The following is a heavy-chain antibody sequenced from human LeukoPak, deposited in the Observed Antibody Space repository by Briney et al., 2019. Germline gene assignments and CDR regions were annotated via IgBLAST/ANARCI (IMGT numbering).Heavy chain of an antibody. D-gene: IGHD6-13*01. V-gene: IGHV3-30*18. CDR1: GFTFSSYG. CDR3: AKDPTRSSWYRVVGDIEYYFDY. CDR2: ISYDGSNK. Sequence: GGSLRLSCAAPGFTFSSYGMHGVRHAPGKGLEWVAVISYDGSNKYYADSVKGRFTISRDNSKNTLYLQMTSLRAGDTAVYYCAKDPTRSSWYRVVGDIEYYFDYWGQGTLVTVSS. J-gene: IGHJ4*02.